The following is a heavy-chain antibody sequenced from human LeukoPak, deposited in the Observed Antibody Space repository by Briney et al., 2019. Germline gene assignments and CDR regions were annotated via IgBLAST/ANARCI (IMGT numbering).Heavy chain of an antibody. CDR3: ARDFQQLGRGGAFDI. Sequence: ASVKVSCKASGYTFTGYYMHWVRQAPGQGLEWMGWINPNSGGTNYAQKFQGRVTMTRDTSISTAYMELSRLRSDDTAVYYCARDFQQLGRGGAFDIWGQGTMVTVSS. D-gene: IGHD6-6*01. V-gene: IGHV1-2*02. J-gene: IGHJ3*02. CDR2: INPNSGGT. CDR1: GYTFTGYY.